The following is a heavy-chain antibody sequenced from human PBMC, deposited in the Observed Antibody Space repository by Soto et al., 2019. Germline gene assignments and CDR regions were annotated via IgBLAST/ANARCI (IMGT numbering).Heavy chain of an antibody. V-gene: IGHV3-30*18. CDR2: ISYDGSNK. Sequence: GGSLRLSCTASGFTFGDYAMSWFRQAPGKGLEWVAVISYDGSNKYYADSVKGRFTISRDNSKNTLYLQMNSLRAEDTAVYYCAKHDILTGYANYYYYGMDVWGQGTTVTVSS. D-gene: IGHD3-9*01. J-gene: IGHJ6*02. CDR1: GFTFGDYA. CDR3: AKHDILTGYANYYYYGMDV.